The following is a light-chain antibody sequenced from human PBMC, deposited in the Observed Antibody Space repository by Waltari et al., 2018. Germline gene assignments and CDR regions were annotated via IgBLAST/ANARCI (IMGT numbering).Light chain of an antibody. J-gene: IGKJ1*01. CDR3: QHYVRLPAT. CDR2: GAS. CDR1: QSVAGT. V-gene: IGKV3-20*01. Sequence: IVLTQSPGTLSLSPGERATLSCSASQSVAGTLAWYQQKPGQAPRLLMYGASIRAPGTPDRFSGTGSGTDFSLTISRLEPEDFAVYYCQHYVRLPATFGQGTKVEIK.